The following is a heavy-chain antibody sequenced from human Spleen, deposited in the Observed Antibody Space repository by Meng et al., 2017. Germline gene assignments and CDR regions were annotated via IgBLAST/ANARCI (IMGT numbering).Heavy chain of an antibody. CDR1: GFTFSSYS. V-gene: IGHV3-21*01. CDR2: ISSSSSYI. D-gene: IGHD6-13*01. Sequence: GESLKISCAASGFTFSSYSMNWVRQAPGKGLEWVSSISSSSSYIYYADSVKGRFTISRDNDRNTLYLQMNSLRAEDTAVYYCARDPSIAAAVDYWGQGTLVTVSS. CDR3: ARDPSIAAAVDY. J-gene: IGHJ4*02.